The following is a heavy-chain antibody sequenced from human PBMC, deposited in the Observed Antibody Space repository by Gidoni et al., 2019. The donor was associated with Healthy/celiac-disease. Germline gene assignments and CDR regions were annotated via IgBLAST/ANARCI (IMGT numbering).Heavy chain of an antibody. Sequence: QVQLQQWRAGLLKPSETLSRTCAVYGGSFSGYYWSWIRPPPGKGLEWIGEINHSGSTNYNPSRKSRGTISVDTSKNQFSLKLSSVTAADTAVYYCARGRGYYYDSSGYLFDYWGQGTLVTVS. J-gene: IGHJ4*02. D-gene: IGHD3-22*01. CDR1: GGSFSGYY. CDR2: INHSGST. CDR3: ARGRGYYYDSSGYLFDY. V-gene: IGHV4-34*01.